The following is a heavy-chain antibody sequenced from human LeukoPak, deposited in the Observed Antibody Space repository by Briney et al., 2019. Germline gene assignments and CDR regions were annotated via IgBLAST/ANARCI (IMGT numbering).Heavy chain of an antibody. D-gene: IGHD6-6*01. CDR3: AKGWTAGRPVYYFYYMDV. CDR2: ISGSGNGT. V-gene: IGHV3-23*01. J-gene: IGHJ6*03. CDR1: GFTFSNYA. Sequence: GGSLRLSCSASGFTFSNYAMTWVRLTPGKGLECVSGISGSGNGTFYADSVKGRFTMSRDNSKNTLYLQMNSLRAEDTAVYYCAKGWTAGRPVYYFYYMDVWGKGTTVTVSS.